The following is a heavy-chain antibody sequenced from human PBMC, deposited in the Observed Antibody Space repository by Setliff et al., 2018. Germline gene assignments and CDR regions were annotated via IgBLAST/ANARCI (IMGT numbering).Heavy chain of an antibody. D-gene: IGHD1-1*01. CDR3: ARGRKYRAVYFFDY. V-gene: IGHV3-30*11. J-gene: IGHJ4*02. CDR1: AFTFRDYA. CDR2: ISSNVDDT. Sequence: GGSLRLSCAASAFTFRDYALYWVRQAPDKGLEWVARISSNVDDTSYADSVKGRFTISRDNSINTLYLQMNSLRTEDTAVYYCARGRKYRAVYFFDYWGQGALVTVSS.